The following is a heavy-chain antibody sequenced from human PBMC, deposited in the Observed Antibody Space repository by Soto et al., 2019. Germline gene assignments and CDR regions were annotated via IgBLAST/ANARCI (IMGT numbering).Heavy chain of an antibody. Sequence: QVQLVESGGGVVQPGRSLRLSCAASGFTFSSYGMHWVRQAPGKGLEWVAVIWYDGSNKYYADSVMGRFTISRDNSKNTLYLQMNSLRAEDTAVYYCARAPPQWLVPGDYWGQGTLVTVSS. V-gene: IGHV3-33*01. CDR1: GFTFSSYG. CDR3: ARAPPQWLVPGDY. CDR2: IWYDGSNK. J-gene: IGHJ4*02. D-gene: IGHD6-19*01.